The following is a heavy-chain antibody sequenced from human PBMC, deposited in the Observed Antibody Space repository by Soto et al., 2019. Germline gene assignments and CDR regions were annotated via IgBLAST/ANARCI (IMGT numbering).Heavy chain of an antibody. CDR1: GFTFSSYS. V-gene: IGHV3-21*01. CDR3: ARSGYCSGGSCYSFDY. D-gene: IGHD2-15*01. Sequence: EVQLLESGGGLVQPGGSLRLSCAASGFTFSSYSMNWVRQAPGKGLEWVSSISSSSSYIYYADSVKGRFTISRDNAKNSLYLQMNSLRAEDTAVYYCARSGYCSGGSCYSFDYWGQGTLVTVSS. CDR2: ISSSSSYI. J-gene: IGHJ4*02.